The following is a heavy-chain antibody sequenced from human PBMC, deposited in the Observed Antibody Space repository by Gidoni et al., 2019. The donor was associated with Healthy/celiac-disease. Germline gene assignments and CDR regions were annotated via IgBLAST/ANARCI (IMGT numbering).Heavy chain of an antibody. J-gene: IGHJ4*02. CDR1: GGSISSGSYY. Sequence: QVQLQESGPGLVNPSQTLSLTCTVSGGSISSGSYYWSWIRQPAGKGLEWIGRIYTSGSTNYNPSLKSRVTISVDTSKNQFSLKLSSVTAADTAVYYCARDSYSSSWYGGPFDYWGQGTLVTVSS. D-gene: IGHD6-13*01. V-gene: IGHV4-61*02. CDR3: ARDSYSSSWYGGPFDY. CDR2: IYTSGST.